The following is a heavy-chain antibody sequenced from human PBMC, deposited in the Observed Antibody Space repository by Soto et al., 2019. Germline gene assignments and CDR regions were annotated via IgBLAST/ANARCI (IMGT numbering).Heavy chain of an antibody. V-gene: IGHV5-51*01. CDR3: ARARITMVRGVIITPNGMEV. CDR2: IYPGDSDT. D-gene: IGHD3-10*01. CDR1: GYSFTSYW. Sequence: GESLKISSKGSGYSFTSYWIGWMSQMPGKGLEWRGIIYPGDSDTRYSPSFQGQVTISADKSISTAYLQWSSLKASDTAMYYCARARITMVRGVIITPNGMEVWGQGTTVTVSS. J-gene: IGHJ6*02.